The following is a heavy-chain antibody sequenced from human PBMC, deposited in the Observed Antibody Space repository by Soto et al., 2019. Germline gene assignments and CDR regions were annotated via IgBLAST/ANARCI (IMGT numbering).Heavy chain of an antibody. CDR2: IIPIFGTA. D-gene: IGHD3-10*01. CDR1: GGTFSSYA. CDR3: ARDFGEAATAQSHDAFDI. Sequence: VASVKVSCKASGGTFSSYAISWVRQAPGQGLEWMGGIIPIFGTANYAQKFQGRVTITADESTSTAYMELSSLRSEDTAVYYCARDFGEAATAQSHDAFDIWGQGTMVTVSS. V-gene: IGHV1-69*13. J-gene: IGHJ3*02.